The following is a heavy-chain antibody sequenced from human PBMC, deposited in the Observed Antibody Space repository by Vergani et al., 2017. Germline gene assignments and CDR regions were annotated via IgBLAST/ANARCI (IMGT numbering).Heavy chain of an antibody. CDR1: GGSISRGSYY. J-gene: IGHJ5*02. Sequence: QVQLQESGPGLVKPSQTLSLTCTVSGGSISRGSYYWSWIRQPAGEGLEWIGRIYPSGSTNYNPSLKSRVTISVDTSNNQFSLKLSSVTAADTAVYYCAREFEITFGGVIVNWFDPWGQGTLVTVSA. CDR2: IYPSGST. D-gene: IGHD3-16*02. V-gene: IGHV4-61*02. CDR3: AREFEITFGGVIVNWFDP.